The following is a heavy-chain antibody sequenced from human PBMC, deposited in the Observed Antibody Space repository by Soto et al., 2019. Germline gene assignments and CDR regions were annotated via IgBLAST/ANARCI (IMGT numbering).Heavy chain of an antibody. CDR2: IYHSGST. D-gene: IGHD2-2*01. CDR3: ARIPDR. J-gene: IGHJ5*02. Sequence: SETLSLTCAVFGGSISSGGYSWSWIRQPPGKGLEWIGYIYHSGSTYYNPSLKSRVTISVDRSKNQFSLKLSSVTAADTAVYYCARIPDRWGQGTLVTVSS. V-gene: IGHV4-30-2*01. CDR1: GGSISSGGYS.